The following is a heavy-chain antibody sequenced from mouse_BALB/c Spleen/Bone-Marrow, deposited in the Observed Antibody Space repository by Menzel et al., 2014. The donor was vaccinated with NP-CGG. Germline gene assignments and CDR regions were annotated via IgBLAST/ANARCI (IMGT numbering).Heavy chain of an antibody. V-gene: IGHV1-18*01. Sequence: EVQLQESGPELVKPGASVKISCKTSGYTFTEYTMHWVKQSHGKSLEWIGSINPNNGSINYNQKFKGKATLTVDKSSSTAYMELRSLTSEDSAVYYCARGDGYYVYAMDYWGQGTSVTVSS. CDR1: GYTFTEYT. CDR2: INPNNGSI. J-gene: IGHJ4*01. D-gene: IGHD2-3*01. CDR3: ARGDGYYVYAMDY.